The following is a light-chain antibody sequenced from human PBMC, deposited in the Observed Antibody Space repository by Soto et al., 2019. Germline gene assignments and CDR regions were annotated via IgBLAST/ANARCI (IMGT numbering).Light chain of an antibody. J-gene: IGKJ5*01. Sequence: EIVLTQSPATLSFSPGERATLSCRASQSVSYYLAWYQQKPGQAPRLLIYDASNRATGIPARFSGSGSGTDSTLPISRREPEVFPVYSCQQRSNGPPPLGQGTRREIK. CDR3: QQRSNGPPP. V-gene: IGKV3-11*01. CDR1: QSVSYY. CDR2: DAS.